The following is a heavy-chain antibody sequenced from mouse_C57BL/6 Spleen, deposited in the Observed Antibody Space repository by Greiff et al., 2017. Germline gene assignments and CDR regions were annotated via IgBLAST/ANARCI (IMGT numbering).Heavy chain of an antibody. J-gene: IGHJ2*01. V-gene: IGHV3-6*01. D-gene: IGHD4-1*01. CDR1: GYSITSGYY. CDR2: ISYDGST. Sequence: EVQLQESGPGLVKPSPSLSLTCSVTGYSITSGYYWNWIRQFPGNKLEWMGYISYDGSTNYNPSLRNRISITRDTSKNQLFLKLNSVTTEDTATYYRARDTGLDYWGQGTTLTVSS. CDR3: ARDTGLDY.